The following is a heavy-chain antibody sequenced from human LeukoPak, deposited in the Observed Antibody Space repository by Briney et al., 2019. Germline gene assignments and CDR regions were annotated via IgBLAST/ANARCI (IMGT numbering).Heavy chain of an antibody. J-gene: IGHJ6*02. CDR1: GYTFTSYG. CDR3: ASYGDYAGFYYGMDV. Sequence: GASVKVSCKASGYTFTSYGISWVRQAPGQGLEWMGWISAYNGNTNYAQKLQGRVTMTTDTSTSTAYMEPRSLRSDDTAVYYCASYGDYAGFYYGMDVWGQGTTVTVSS. CDR2: ISAYNGNT. D-gene: IGHD4-17*01. V-gene: IGHV1-18*01.